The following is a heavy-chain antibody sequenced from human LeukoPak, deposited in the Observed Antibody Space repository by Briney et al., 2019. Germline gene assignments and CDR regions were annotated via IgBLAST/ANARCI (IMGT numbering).Heavy chain of an antibody. D-gene: IGHD3-22*01. V-gene: IGHV4-59*12. CDR1: GGSISSYY. CDR2: IYYSGST. Sequence: SETLSLTCTVSGGSISSYYWSWIRQPPGKGLEWIGYIYYSGSTNYNPSLKSRVTISVDTSKNQFSLKLSSVTAADTAVYYCARSHYYDSSGYYQLNPFGYWGQGTLVTVSS. CDR3: ARSHYYDSSGYYQLNPFGY. J-gene: IGHJ4*02.